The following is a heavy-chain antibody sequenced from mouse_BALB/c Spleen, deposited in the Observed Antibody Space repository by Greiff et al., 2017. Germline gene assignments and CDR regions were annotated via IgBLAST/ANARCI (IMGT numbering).Heavy chain of an antibody. D-gene: IGHD6-5*01. CDR3: ARDSLRWYVGV. CDR2: IWGGGST. J-gene: IGHJ1*01. V-gene: IGHV2-6-7*01. CDR1: GFSLTGYG. Sequence: VNVVESGPGLVAPSQSLSITCTASGFSLTGYGVNWVRQPPGKGLEWLGMIWGGGSTDYTSAFKSRLSIRKDNSKSQVVLKMNSLQADDTAWYYCARDSLRWYVGVWGARTTVTGSS.